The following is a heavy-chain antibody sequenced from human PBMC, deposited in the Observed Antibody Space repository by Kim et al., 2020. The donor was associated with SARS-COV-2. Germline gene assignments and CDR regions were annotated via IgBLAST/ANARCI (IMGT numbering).Heavy chain of an antibody. CDR2: INPSGGST. CDR1: GYSFTIYY. Sequence: ASVKVSCKASGYSFTIYYLHWVRQAPGQGLEWMGIINPSGGSTRYAQKFQGRVTMTRDTSTSTVYMELNTLRSEDTAVYYCARVNSESYSGFDYWGQGT. J-gene: IGHJ4*02. CDR3: ARVNSESYSGFDY. V-gene: IGHV1-46*01. D-gene: IGHD1-26*01.